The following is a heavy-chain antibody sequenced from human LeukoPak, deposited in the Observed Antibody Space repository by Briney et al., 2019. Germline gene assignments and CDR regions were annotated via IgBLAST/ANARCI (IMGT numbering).Heavy chain of an antibody. V-gene: IGHV3-48*04. D-gene: IGHD2-2*01. CDR2: IISSSSTI. Sequence: GGSLRLSCVASVFKFNTYSRNSVRQAPGKGLELVSYIISSSSTIYYADSVKGRFTISRDNAKNSLYLQMNSLRADDTAVYSCARGSSTSGALWGRGTVITVSS. CDR1: VFKFNTYS. J-gene: IGHJ2*01. CDR3: ARGSSTSGAL.